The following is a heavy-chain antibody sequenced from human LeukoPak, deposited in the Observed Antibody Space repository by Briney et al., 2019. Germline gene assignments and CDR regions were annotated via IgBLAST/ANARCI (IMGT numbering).Heavy chain of an antibody. CDR1: GFTFSSYS. D-gene: IGHD3-10*01. CDR2: ISSSSSYI. CDR3: ARARGFTDY. Sequence: GGSLRLSCAASGFTFSSYSMNWVRQAPGKGLEWVSSISSSSSYIYCADSVKGRFTISRDNANNSLYLQMNSLIDEDTAGYYCARARGFTDYWGQGTLVTVSS. V-gene: IGHV3-21*01. J-gene: IGHJ4*02.